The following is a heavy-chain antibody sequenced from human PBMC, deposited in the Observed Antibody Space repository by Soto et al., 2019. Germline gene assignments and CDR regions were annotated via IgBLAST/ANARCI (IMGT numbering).Heavy chain of an antibody. Sequence: QVQLVQSGAEVKKPGSSVKVSCKASGGSFRREAINWVRQAPGQGPEWMGGILPFFGTADYAPKFQGRVTLTAAVSTTTVYMELSSLRFEDTAVYYCARGHAFGGNSEAFDVWGQGTMVIVSS. CDR2: ILPFFGTA. D-gene: IGHD2-15*01. V-gene: IGHV1-69*12. CDR3: ARGHAFGGNSEAFDV. J-gene: IGHJ3*01. CDR1: GGSFRREA.